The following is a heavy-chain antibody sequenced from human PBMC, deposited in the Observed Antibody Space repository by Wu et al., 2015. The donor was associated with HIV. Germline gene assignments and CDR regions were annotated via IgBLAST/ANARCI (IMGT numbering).Heavy chain of an antibody. Sequence: QVQLVQSGAEVKKPGSSVRISCKASGGTIISYAISWVRQAPGQGLEWLGGITPMFGTTNYAQTFHGRVTITADESTSTAYMELSSLRSEDTAVYYCARAEPRYCSGGSCYGMDYWGQGTLVTVSS. J-gene: IGHJ4*02. CDR1: GGTIISYA. CDR2: ITPMFGTT. V-gene: IGHV1-69*12. D-gene: IGHD2-15*01. CDR3: ARAEPRYCSGGSCYGMDY.